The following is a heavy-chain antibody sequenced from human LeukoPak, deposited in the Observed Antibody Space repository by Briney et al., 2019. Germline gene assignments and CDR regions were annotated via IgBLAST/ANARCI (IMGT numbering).Heavy chain of an antibody. CDR2: ISGSGGST. J-gene: IGHJ4*02. CDR1: GFTFSSYA. Sequence: GGSLRLSCAASGFTFSSYAMSWVRHGPGKGLEWVSAISGSGGSTYYADSVKGRFTISRDNSKNTLYLQMNSLRAEDTAVYYCAKDRSGRYSSSWYYDYWGQGTLVTVSS. V-gene: IGHV3-23*01. D-gene: IGHD6-13*01. CDR3: AKDRSGRYSSSWYYDY.